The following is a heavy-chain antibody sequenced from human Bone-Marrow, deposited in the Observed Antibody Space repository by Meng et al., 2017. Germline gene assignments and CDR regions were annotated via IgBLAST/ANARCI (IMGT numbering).Heavy chain of an antibody. V-gene: IGHV1-2*02. J-gene: IGHJ3*02. CDR1: GYTFTGYY. CDR2: INPNSGGT. D-gene: IGHD3-10*01. Sequence: SVKVSCKASGYTFTGYYMHWVRQAPGQGLEWMGWINPNSGGTNYAQKFQGRVTMTSDTSISTAYMELSRLRSDDTAVYYCAREGYYGSGSSLFQDAFDIWGQGTMVTVSS. CDR3: AREGYYGSGSSLFQDAFDI.